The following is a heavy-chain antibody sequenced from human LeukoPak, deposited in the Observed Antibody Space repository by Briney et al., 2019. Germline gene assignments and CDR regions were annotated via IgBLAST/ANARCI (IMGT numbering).Heavy chain of an antibody. CDR2: ITRSSTTI. V-gene: IGHV3-48*01. D-gene: IGHD3-22*01. Sequence: GGSLRLSCAASGFNFSIYSMNWVRQAPGKGLEWVSYITRSSTTIYYADSVKGRFTISRDNSKNTLYLQMNSLRAEDTAVYYCAKEEGRYYYDSSGRDYFDYWGQGTLVTVSS. J-gene: IGHJ4*02. CDR1: GFNFSIYS. CDR3: AKEEGRYYYDSSGRDYFDY.